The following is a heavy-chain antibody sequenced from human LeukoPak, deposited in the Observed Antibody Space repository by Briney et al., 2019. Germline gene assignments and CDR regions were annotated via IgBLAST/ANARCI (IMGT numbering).Heavy chain of an antibody. Sequence: GASVKVSCKSSGYTFTGYYMHWVRQAPGQGLEWMGWINPDSGGTNYAQKFQGRVTMTRDTSISTAYMELSRLRSDDTAVYYCARTATFSPFSFDYWGQGTLVTVSS. V-gene: IGHV1-2*02. CDR2: INPDSGGT. CDR1: GYTFTGYY. J-gene: IGHJ4*02. CDR3: ARTATFSPFSFDY. D-gene: IGHD3-3*02.